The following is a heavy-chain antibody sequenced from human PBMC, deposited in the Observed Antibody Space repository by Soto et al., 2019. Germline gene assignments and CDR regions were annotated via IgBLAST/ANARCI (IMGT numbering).Heavy chain of an antibody. CDR1: GYTFTIDY. J-gene: IGHJ4*02. D-gene: IGHD4-17*01. Sequence: VSVKVSCKASGYTFTIDYMHWVRQAPGQGLEWMGIINPSGGSTSYAQKFQGRVTMTRDTSTSTVYMELSSLRSEDTAVYYCARDGLTVSGYGDYQIIYDYWGQGTLVTVSS. CDR3: ARDGLTVSGYGDYQIIYDY. CDR2: INPSGGST. V-gene: IGHV1-46*03.